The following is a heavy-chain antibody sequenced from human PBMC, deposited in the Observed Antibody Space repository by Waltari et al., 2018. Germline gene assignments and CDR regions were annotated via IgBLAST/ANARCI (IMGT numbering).Heavy chain of an antibody. J-gene: IGHJ4*01. D-gene: IGHD6-19*01. V-gene: IGHV1-18*01. CDR2: ISAHDGNT. CDR1: AHTFSTYG. Sequence: QVHLVQSGAEVKTPAPSVKVSCKPSAHTFSTYGLTWVRQAPGQGLEWLGWISAHDGNTNYAPSLQDRVTLTTDTSTYTAYMELNSLRPDDTAVYYCATAVGGNMEFDSWGHGSLVTVSS. CDR3: ATAVGGNMEFDS.